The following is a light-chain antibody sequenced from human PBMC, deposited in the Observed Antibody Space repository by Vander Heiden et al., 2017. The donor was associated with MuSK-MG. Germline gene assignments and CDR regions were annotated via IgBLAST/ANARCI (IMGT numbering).Light chain of an antibody. Sequence: DIQMTQSPSSLSASVGDRVTITCRASQNINNYLNWYQEKPGKAPKLLMYATSSLHFGVPSRFSGGGSGTDFTLTITVLQPEDFTTYYCHQSDTTPRTFGQGTKVEI. CDR1: QNINNY. J-gene: IGKJ1*01. V-gene: IGKV1-39*01. CDR3: HQSDTTPRT. CDR2: ATS.